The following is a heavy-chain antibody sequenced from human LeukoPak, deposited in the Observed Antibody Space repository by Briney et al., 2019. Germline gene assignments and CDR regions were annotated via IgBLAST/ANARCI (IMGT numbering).Heavy chain of an antibody. CDR1: GYSLTSFW. J-gene: IGHJ4*02. CDR3: ATAGARISGTTYTY. V-gene: IGHV5-51*01. D-gene: IGHD1-7*01. Sequence: LGESLKISCKGSGYSLTSFWIGWVRQMPGKGLEWMGIIYPGDSNTRYSPSFQGQVTISADKSISTAYLQWSSLKASDTAMYYCATAGARISGTTYTYWGQGTLVTVSS. CDR2: IYPGDSNT.